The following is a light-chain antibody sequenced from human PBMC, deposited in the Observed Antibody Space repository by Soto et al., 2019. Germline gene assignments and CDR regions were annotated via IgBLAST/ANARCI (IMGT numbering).Light chain of an antibody. J-gene: IGLJ1*01. V-gene: IGLV1-47*02. Sequence: QSVLTQPPSASGTPGQRVAISCSGSISNSGSNYVYWYQQLPGTAPKLLIYSNDQRPSGVSNRFSGSKSGNTASLTISGLQAEDEADYYCCSYAGSSTYVFGTGTTLTVL. CDR1: ISNSGSNY. CDR2: SND. CDR3: CSYAGSSTYV.